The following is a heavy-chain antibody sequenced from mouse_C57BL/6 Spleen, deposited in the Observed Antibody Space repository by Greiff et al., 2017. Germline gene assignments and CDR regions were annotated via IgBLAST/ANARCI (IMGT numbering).Heavy chain of an antibody. CDR1: GFTFSSYA. Sequence: EVKLVESGEGLVKPGGSLKLSCAASGFTFSSYAMSWVRQTPEKRLEWVAYISSGGDYIYYADTVKGRFTISRDNARNTLYLQMSSLKSEDTAMYYCTRDHTEARYFDVWGTGTTVTVSS. J-gene: IGHJ1*03. CDR3: TRDHTEARYFDV. CDR2: ISSGGDYI. V-gene: IGHV5-9-1*02.